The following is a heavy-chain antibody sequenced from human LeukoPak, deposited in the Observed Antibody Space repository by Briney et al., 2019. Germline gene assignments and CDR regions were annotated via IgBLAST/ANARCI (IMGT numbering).Heavy chain of an antibody. CDR2: ITSDGSDT. J-gene: IGHJ5*02. Sequence: PGGSLRLSCAASGFTFSSYWMRWVRQVPGKGLVWVSRITSDGSDTIYADSVKGRFTISRDNAKNTLYLQMNSLGAEDTALYYCSRDRRTWFDPWGQGTLVTVSS. CDR3: SRDRRTWFDP. V-gene: IGHV3-74*01. CDR1: GFTFSSYW.